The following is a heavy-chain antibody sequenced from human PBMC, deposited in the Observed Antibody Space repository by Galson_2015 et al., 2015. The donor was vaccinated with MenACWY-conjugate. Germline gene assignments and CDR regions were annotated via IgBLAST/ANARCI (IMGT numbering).Heavy chain of an antibody. V-gene: IGHV1-46*01. Sequence: SVKVSCRASGYSFTSHYMHWVRQAPGQGLEWMGIINPDGGIPSYTEKFQDRVTMTSDTSTRTVYMDLTSLTSGDTAVYYCARVWFTDGPFDIWGQGTMVTVSS. D-gene: IGHD3-10*01. J-gene: IGHJ3*02. CDR2: INPDGGIP. CDR1: GYSFTSHY. CDR3: ARVWFTDGPFDI.